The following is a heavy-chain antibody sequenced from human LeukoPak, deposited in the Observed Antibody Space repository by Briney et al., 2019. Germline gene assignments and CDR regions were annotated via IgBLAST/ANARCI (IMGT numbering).Heavy chain of an antibody. D-gene: IGHD6-13*01. Sequence: SETLSLTCIVSGGSISSSIYYWAWVRQPPGKGLEWIGTVFYNGATQYSPSLRSRVTISTDTSTNQFSLKLTSVTAADTAVYYCARVPGIAAHFDYWGQGTLVTVSS. V-gene: IGHV4-39*07. J-gene: IGHJ4*02. CDR2: VFYNGAT. CDR1: GGSISSSIYY. CDR3: ARVPGIAAHFDY.